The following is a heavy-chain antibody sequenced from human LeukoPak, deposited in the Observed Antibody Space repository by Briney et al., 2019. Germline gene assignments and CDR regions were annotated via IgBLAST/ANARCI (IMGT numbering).Heavy chain of an antibody. CDR1: GFTFSSYA. V-gene: IGHV3-74*01. D-gene: IGHD4-17*01. CDR3: AKEGYGDYPSGAFDY. CDR2: INSDGSST. Sequence: GSLRLSCAASGFTFSSYAMSWVRQAPGKGLVWVSRINSDGSSTSYADSVKGRFTISRDNAKNTLYLQMNSLRAEDTAVYYCAKEGYGDYPSGAFDYWGQGTLVTVSS. J-gene: IGHJ4*02.